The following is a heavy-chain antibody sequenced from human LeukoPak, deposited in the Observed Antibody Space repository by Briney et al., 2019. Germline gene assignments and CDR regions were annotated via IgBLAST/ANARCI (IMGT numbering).Heavy chain of an antibody. V-gene: IGHV3-23*01. Sequence: GGSLSLSCAASGFTFSSYAMSWVRQAPGKGLEWVSAISGSGGSAYYADSVKGRFTISRDNSKNTLHLQMNSLRAEDTAIYYCAKGTPSAIIVVVTALDYWGQGTLVTVSS. D-gene: IGHD2-21*02. CDR1: GFTFSSYA. J-gene: IGHJ4*02. CDR2: ISGSGGSA. CDR3: AKGTPSAIIVVVTALDY.